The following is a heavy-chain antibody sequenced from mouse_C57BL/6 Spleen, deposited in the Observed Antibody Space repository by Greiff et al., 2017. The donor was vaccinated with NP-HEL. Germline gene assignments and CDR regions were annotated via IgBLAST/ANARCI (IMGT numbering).Heavy chain of an antibody. Sequence: VQLQQPGTELVKPGASVKLSCKASGYTFTSYWMHWVKQRPGQGLEWIGNINPRNGGTNYNEKFQSKATLTVDKSSSTAYMQLSSLTSEDSAVYYCARGVWTGTSASFDYWGQGTTLTVSS. CDR3: ARGVWTGTSASFDY. D-gene: IGHD4-1*01. V-gene: IGHV1-53*01. J-gene: IGHJ2*01. CDR1: GYTFTSYW. CDR2: INPRNGGT.